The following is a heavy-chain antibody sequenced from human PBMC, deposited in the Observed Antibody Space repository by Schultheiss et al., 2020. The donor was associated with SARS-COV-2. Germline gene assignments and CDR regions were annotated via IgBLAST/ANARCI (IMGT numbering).Heavy chain of an antibody. V-gene: IGHV1-2*02. J-gene: IGHJ6*02. D-gene: IGHD6-19*01. CDR3: ARESVAVAGLSFYYGMDV. CDR2: INPNSGGT. CDR1: GYTFTGYY. Sequence: ASVKVSCKASGYTFTGYYMHWVRQAPGQGLEWMGWINPNSGGTEFAQKFQGRVTMTRDTSILTAYMELSRLRSEDTAVYYCARESVAVAGLSFYYGMDVWGQGTTVTVSS.